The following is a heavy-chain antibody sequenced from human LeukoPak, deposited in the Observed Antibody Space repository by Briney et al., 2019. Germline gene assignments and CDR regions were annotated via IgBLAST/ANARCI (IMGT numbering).Heavy chain of an antibody. D-gene: IGHD3-10*01. Sequence: PSETLSLTCTVSGGSISSSSYYWGWIRQPPGKGLEWIGSIYYSGSTHYNPSLKSRVTISVDTSKNQFSLKLSAVTAADTAVYYCARVHYYGSGSSDYWGQGTLVTVSS. J-gene: IGHJ4*02. V-gene: IGHV4-39*07. CDR2: IYYSGST. CDR3: ARVHYYGSGSSDY. CDR1: GGSISSSSYY.